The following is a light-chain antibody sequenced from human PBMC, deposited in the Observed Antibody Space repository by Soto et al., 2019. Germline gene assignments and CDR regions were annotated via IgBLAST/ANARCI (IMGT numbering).Light chain of an antibody. J-gene: IGLJ2*01. V-gene: IGLV2-14*01. CDR1: SSDVGGYNH. CDR2: DVN. CDR3: SSYTTSSTLPI. Sequence: QAVVTQPASVSGSPGQSITISCTGTSSDVGGYNHVSWYQQHPGKAPKLMIFDVNNRPSGVSNRFSGSKSGNAASLTISGLQAEDEADYYCSSYTTSSTLPIFGGGTKLTVL.